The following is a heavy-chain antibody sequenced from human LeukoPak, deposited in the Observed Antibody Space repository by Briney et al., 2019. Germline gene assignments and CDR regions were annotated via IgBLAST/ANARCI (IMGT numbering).Heavy chain of an antibody. CDR3: ARDRYYGSGSHGGYYYGMDV. D-gene: IGHD3-10*01. V-gene: IGHV1-69*04. CDR1: GGTFSSYA. Sequence: GASVKVSCKASGGTFSSYAISWVRQAPGQGLEWIGRIIPILGIANYAQKFQGRVTITADKSTSTAYMELSSLRSEDTAVYYCARDRYYGSGSHGGYYYGMDVWGQGTTVTVSS. J-gene: IGHJ6*02. CDR2: IIPILGIA.